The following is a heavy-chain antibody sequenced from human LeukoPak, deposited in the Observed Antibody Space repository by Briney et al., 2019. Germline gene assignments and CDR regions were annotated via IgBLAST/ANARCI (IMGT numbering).Heavy chain of an antibody. J-gene: IGHJ4*02. Sequence: PGGSLRLSCAASGFTFSSYGMHWVRQAPGKGLEWVAFIRYDGSNKYYADSVKGRFTISRDNSKNTLYLQMNSLRAEDTAVYYCAKDRGAGEVGFDYWGQGTLVTVSS. CDR1: GFTFSSYG. CDR3: AKDRGAGEVGFDY. D-gene: IGHD3-16*01. CDR2: IRYDGSNK. V-gene: IGHV3-30*02.